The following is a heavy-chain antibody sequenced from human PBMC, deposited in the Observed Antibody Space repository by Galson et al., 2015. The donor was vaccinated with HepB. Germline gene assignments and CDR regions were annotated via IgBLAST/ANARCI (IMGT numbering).Heavy chain of an antibody. D-gene: IGHD3-10*01. CDR2: VYNTGRT. Sequence: ETLSPTCTVSGGSISTTSFYWGWIRQPPVKGLEWIGSVYNTGRTDYNPSLKSRVTLSVDTSKNEFYLKLSPVTAADTAIYYCATDVSGGWPMDYWGQGTLVTVSS. V-gene: IGHV4-39*07. CDR3: ATDVSGGWPMDY. CDR1: GGSISTTSFY. J-gene: IGHJ4*02.